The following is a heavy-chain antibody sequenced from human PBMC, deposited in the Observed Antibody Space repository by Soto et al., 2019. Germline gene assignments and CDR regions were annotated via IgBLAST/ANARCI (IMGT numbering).Heavy chain of an antibody. J-gene: IGHJ6*02. D-gene: IGHD3-3*01. Sequence: SETLSLTCAVSGYSISSGYYWGWIRQPPGKGLEWIGSIYHSGSTYYNPSLKSRVTISVDTAKNQFSLKLSSVTAADTAVYYCASAHYDFWSGYVYYYYGMDVWGQGTTVTVSS. CDR2: IYHSGST. CDR1: GYSISSGYY. CDR3: ASAHYDFWSGYVYYYYGMDV. V-gene: IGHV4-38-2*01.